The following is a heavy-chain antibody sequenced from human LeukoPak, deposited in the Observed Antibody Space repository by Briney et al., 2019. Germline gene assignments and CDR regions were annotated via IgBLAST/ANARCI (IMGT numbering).Heavy chain of an antibody. CDR3: ARGQDVSGSSWYEYYYYYMDV. D-gene: IGHD6-13*01. Sequence: AASVKVSCKASGYTFTSYGISWVRQAPGQGLEWMGWISAYNGNTNYAQKLQGRVTMTTDTSTSTAYMELRSLRSDDTAVYYCARGQDVSGSSWYEYYYYYMDVWGKGTTVTVSS. CDR2: ISAYNGNT. V-gene: IGHV1-18*01. CDR1: GYTFTSYG. J-gene: IGHJ6*03.